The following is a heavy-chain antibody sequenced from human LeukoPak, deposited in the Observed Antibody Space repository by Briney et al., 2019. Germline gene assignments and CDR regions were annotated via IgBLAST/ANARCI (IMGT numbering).Heavy chain of an antibody. CDR2: IRGSGGST. Sequence: PGGSLRLSCAASGFTLSSYAMSWVRQAPGKGLEWVSAIRGSGGSTYYADSVRGRFTISRDNSKNTLYVQMNSLRAEDTAIYYCAKDLVDYGNDGPGAFHIWGQGTMVTVSS. V-gene: IGHV3-23*01. J-gene: IGHJ3*02. CDR3: AKDLVDYGNDGPGAFHI. CDR1: GFTLSSYA. D-gene: IGHD4-11*01.